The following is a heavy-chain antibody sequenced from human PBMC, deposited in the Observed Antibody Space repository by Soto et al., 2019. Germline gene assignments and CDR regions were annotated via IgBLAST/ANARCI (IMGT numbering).Heavy chain of an antibody. CDR3: ATDLRTIFGVVPSS. CDR2: FDPEDGET. Sequence: ASVKVSCKVSGYTLTELSMHWVRQAPGKGLEWMGGFDPEDGETIYAQKFQGRVTMTEDTSTDTAYMELSSLRSEDTAVYYCATDLRTIFGVVPSSWGQGTLVTVSS. CDR1: GYTLTELS. V-gene: IGHV1-24*01. D-gene: IGHD3-3*01. J-gene: IGHJ4*02.